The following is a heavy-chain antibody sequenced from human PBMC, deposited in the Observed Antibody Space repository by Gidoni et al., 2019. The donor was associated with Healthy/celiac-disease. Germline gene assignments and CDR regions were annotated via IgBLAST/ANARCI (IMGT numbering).Heavy chain of an antibody. J-gene: IGHJ4*02. CDR2: IYYSGST. Sequence: QVQLQESGPGLVKPSQTLSLTCTVSGGPISSGGYYWSWIRQHPGKGLEWIGYIYYSGSTYYNPSLKSRVTISVDTSKNQFSLKLSSVTAADTAVYYCARDSTLGGHREFDYWGQGTLVTVSS. V-gene: IGHV4-31*03. D-gene: IGHD2-15*01. CDR1: GGPISSGGYY. CDR3: ARDSTLGGHREFDY.